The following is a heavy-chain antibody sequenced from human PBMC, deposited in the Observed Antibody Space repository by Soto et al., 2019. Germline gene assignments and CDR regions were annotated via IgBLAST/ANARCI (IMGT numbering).Heavy chain of an antibody. CDR2: ISSTTNYI. V-gene: IGHV3-21*06. J-gene: IGHJ4*02. CDR1: GFTFTRYS. Sequence: SLRLSCAASGFTFTRYSMNWVRQAPGKGLEWVSSISSTTNYIYYGDSMKGRFTISRDNAKNSLYLEMNSLRAEDTDVYYCARESEDLTSNFDYWGQGTLVTVSS. CDR3: ARESEDLTSNFDY.